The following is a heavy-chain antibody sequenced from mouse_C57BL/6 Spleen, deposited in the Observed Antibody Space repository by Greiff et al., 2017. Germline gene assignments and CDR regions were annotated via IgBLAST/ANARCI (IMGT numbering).Heavy chain of an antibody. CDR1: GYTFTDYE. D-gene: IGHD2-5*01. Sequence: VQLQQSGAELVRPGASVTLSCKASGYTFTDYEMHWVKQTPVHGLEWIGAIDPETGGTAYNQKFKGKAILTADKSSSTAYMELRSLTSEDSAVYYCTIGSAYYSKPDYWGQGTTLTVSS. CDR3: TIGSAYYSKPDY. CDR2: IDPETGGT. V-gene: IGHV1-15*01. J-gene: IGHJ2*01.